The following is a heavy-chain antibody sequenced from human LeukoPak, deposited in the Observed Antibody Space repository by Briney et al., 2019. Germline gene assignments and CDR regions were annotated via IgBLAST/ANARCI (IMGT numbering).Heavy chain of an antibody. V-gene: IGHV4-38-2*02. CDR1: GYSIRSGFY. Sequence: SETLSLTCTVSGYSIRSGFYWGWIRQPPGKGLEWIGNIYHSGITYYTPSLKSRVTISVDTSKNQFYLKLSSVTAADTAVYYCARAVGYFDWLPLFDYWGQGTLVTVSS. CDR3: ARAVGYFDWLPLFDY. CDR2: IYHSGIT. J-gene: IGHJ4*02. D-gene: IGHD3-9*01.